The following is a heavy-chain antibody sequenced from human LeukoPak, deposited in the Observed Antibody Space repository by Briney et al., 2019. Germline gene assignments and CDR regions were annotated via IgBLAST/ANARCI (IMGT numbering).Heavy chain of an antibody. CDR2: INWDGGST. V-gene: IGHV3-20*04. CDR1: GFMFDDHG. J-gene: IGHJ4*02. D-gene: IGHD6-19*01. Sequence: PGGSLRLSCAASGFMFDDHGMSWVRQVAGKGLEWVSGINWDGGSTGYADSVEGRFTISRDNAKNSLYLQMNSLRAEDTALYYCAGGDRNGWYFDYWGQGILVTVSS. CDR3: AGGDRNGWYFDY.